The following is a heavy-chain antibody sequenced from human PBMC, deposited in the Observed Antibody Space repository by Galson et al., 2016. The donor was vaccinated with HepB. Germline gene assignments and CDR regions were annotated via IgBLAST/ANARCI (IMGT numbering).Heavy chain of an antibody. D-gene: IGHD3-9*01. CDR1: GGTFNRYA. J-gene: IGHJ6*02. CDR2: ITPRFGTA. CDR3: ATSILTVDPYYSYAMDV. Sequence: SVKVSCKASGGTFNRYAFSWVRQAPGQGLEWMGGITPRFGTANYPQRSQGRVTITLDEYTSTVYMELSSLRFEDTAVYYCATSILTVDPYYSYAMDVWGQGTAITVSS. V-gene: IGHV1-69*13.